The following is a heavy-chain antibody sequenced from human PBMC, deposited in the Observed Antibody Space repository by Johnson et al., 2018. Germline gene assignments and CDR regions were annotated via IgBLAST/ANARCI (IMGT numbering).Heavy chain of an antibody. CDR3: AKGTVAADDDAFDI. Sequence: VQLVQSGGGVVQPGRSLRLSCAASGFTFSSYAMSWVRPAPGKGLEWVSAISGSGGRTYYADSVKGRSPISRDNSKNTLYLQMHSPRAEDTAVYYCAKGTVAADDDAFDIWGQGTMVTVSS. D-gene: IGHD6-19*01. CDR1: GFTFSSYA. V-gene: IGHV3-23*04. CDR2: ISGSGGRT. J-gene: IGHJ3*02.